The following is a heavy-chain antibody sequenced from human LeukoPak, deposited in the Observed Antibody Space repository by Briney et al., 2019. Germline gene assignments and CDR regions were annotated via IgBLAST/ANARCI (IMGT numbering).Heavy chain of an antibody. Sequence: ASVKVSCKASGFTFTSSAMQWVRQARGQRLEWIGWIVVGSGNTNYAQKFQERVTITRDMSTSTAYMELSSLRSEDTAVYYCAADPVWFGELFGWYFDLWGRGTLVTVSS. CDR3: AADPVWFGELFGWYFDL. CDR1: GFTFTSSA. J-gene: IGHJ2*01. D-gene: IGHD3-10*01. V-gene: IGHV1-58*02. CDR2: IVVGSGNT.